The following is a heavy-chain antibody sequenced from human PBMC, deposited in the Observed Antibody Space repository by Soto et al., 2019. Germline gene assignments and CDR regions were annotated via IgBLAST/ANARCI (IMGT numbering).Heavy chain of an antibody. CDR3: AQGGPRDVYSDLAY. J-gene: IGHJ4*02. CDR1: GFTFNSFA. D-gene: IGHD4-17*01. Sequence: EVQLLESGGDLVQPGGSLRLSCEASGFTFNSFAMTWVRQAPGKGLEWVSSIINTGDDTYYADFVRGRFTISRDNSKNRLYLQMSSLRAEDTAGDICAQGGPRDVYSDLAYGGQGTRVTASS. V-gene: IGHV3-23*01. CDR2: IINTGDDT.